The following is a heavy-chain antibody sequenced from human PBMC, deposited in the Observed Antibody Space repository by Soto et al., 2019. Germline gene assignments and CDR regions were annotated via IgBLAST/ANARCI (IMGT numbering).Heavy chain of an antibody. CDR1: GFTFSSYG. V-gene: IGHV3-33*01. CDR2: IWYDGSNK. J-gene: IGHJ6*02. CDR3: ARNPRNYGTLYYYYYGMDV. D-gene: IGHD3-16*01. Sequence: GGSLRLSCAASGFTFSSYGMHWVRQAPGKGLEWVAVIWYDGSNKYYADSVKGRFTISRDNSKNTLYLQMNSLRAEDTAVYYCARNPRNYGTLYYYYYGMDVRGQGTQVTVSS.